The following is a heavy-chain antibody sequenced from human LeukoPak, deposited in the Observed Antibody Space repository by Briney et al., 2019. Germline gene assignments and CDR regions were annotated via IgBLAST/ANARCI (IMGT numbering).Heavy chain of an antibody. CDR3: AKDGPNSWFGEAT. CDR1: GFTFSSYG. CDR2: ISYDGSIK. Sequence: PGRSLRLSCAASGFTFSSYGMHWVRQAPGKGLEWMALISYDGSIKYYADSVKGRFTISRDNSKNTLYLQMNSPRAEDTAVYYCAKDGPNSWFGEATWGQGTLVTVSS. D-gene: IGHD3-10*01. V-gene: IGHV3-30*18. J-gene: IGHJ5*02.